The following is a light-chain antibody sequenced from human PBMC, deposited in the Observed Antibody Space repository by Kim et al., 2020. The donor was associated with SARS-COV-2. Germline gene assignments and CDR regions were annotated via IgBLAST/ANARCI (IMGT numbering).Light chain of an antibody. CDR2: SAS. J-gene: IGKJ1*01. CDR1: QSVSRN. V-gene: IGKV3-15*01. CDR3: QQYNDWPRT. Sequence: ELVMTQSPALLSVSPGDRATLACRASQSVSRNLAWYQVRPGQAPRLLMYSASTRANVIPPRFSGSGSGTEFTLTISSLQSEDFAVYYCQQYNDWPRTFGQGTKVDIK.